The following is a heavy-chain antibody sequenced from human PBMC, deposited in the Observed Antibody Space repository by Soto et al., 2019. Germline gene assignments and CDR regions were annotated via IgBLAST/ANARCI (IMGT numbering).Heavy chain of an antibody. Sequence: EVQLVESGGGLVQPGGSLRLSCAASGFTFSSYWMSWVRQAPGKGLEWVANIKQDGSEKYYVDSVKGRFTISRDNAKNSLYLQMNSLRAEDSAVYYCARDPLGYCSGGSCYPSYFYFWGQGTLVTVSS. V-gene: IGHV3-7*01. CDR1: GFTFSSYW. J-gene: IGHJ4*02. CDR3: ARDPLGYCSGGSCYPSYFYF. CDR2: IKQDGSEK. D-gene: IGHD2-15*01.